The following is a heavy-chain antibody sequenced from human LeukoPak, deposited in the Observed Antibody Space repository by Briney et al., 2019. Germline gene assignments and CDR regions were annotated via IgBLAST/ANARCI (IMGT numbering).Heavy chain of an antibody. CDR2: IYYSGST. CDR3: ARDLRDTESWFDP. V-gene: IGHV4-59*01. D-gene: IGHD3-10*01. Sequence: SATLSLTCTVSGGSISSYYWSWIRQPPGKGLEWIGYIYYSGSTNYNPSLKSRVTISVDTSKNQFSLKLSSVTAADTAVYYCARDLRDTESWFDPWGQGTLVTVSP. J-gene: IGHJ5*02. CDR1: GGSISSYY.